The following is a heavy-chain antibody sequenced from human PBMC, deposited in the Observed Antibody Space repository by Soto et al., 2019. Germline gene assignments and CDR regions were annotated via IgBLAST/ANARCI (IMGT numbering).Heavy chain of an antibody. J-gene: IGHJ3*02. CDR3: ARLLKIYGTVVTADAFDI. D-gene: IGHD2-15*01. CDR1: DGSIGSHS. CDR2: ASYSGSP. Sequence: SHTRTVADGSIGSHSWSRIMKQTREGLEWIGRASYSGSPNYNPSLKSRVTISIDTSKNHFSLRLSSVSAADTAMYYCARLLKIYGTVVTADAFDIWGQGTMVTVSS. V-gene: IGHV4-59*08.